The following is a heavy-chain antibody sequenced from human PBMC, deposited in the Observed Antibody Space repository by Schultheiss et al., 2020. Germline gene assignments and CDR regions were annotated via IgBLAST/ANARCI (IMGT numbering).Heavy chain of an antibody. J-gene: IGHJ6*02. V-gene: IGHV4-34*01. D-gene: IGHD5-18*01. CDR2: INHSGST. CDR3: ARDLRGYSYGYPRSITYYYYYGMDV. Sequence: SATLSLTCTVSGGSISSYYWSWIRQPPGKGLEWIGEINHSGSTNYNPSLKSRVTISVDTSKNQFSLKLSSVTAADTAVYYCARDLRGYSYGYPRSITYYYYYGMDVWGQGTTVTVSS. CDR1: GGSISSYY.